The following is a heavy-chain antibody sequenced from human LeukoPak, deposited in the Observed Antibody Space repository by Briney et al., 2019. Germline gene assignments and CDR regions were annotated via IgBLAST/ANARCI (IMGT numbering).Heavy chain of an antibody. Sequence: GESLKISCKGSGYNFTTYWIAWVRQMPGKGLEWMGIINPGDSDFRNSPSFQGQVTISADKSITTAYLQWSSLKASDTAMYYCARYYYGSGSYYLGFDNWGQGTLVTVSS. V-gene: IGHV5-51*01. CDR2: INPGDSDF. D-gene: IGHD3-10*01. J-gene: IGHJ4*02. CDR1: GYNFTTYW. CDR3: ARYYYGSGSYYLGFDN.